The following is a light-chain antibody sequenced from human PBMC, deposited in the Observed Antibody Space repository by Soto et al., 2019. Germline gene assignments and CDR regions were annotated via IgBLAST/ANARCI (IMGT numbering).Light chain of an antibody. CDR2: SAS. J-gene: IGKJ1*01. CDR3: QQYGSSPAWT. V-gene: IGKV3-20*01. CDR1: QSVGSN. Sequence: EIVMTQSPATLSVSPGERATLSCRASQSVGSNLAWYQQKPGQAPRLLINSASSRAAGIPARFSGSGSGTDFTLTISRLEPEDFAVYYCQQYGSSPAWTFGQGTKVDIK.